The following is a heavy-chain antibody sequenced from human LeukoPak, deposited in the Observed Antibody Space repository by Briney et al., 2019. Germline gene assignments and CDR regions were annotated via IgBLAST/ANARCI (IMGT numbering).Heavy chain of an antibody. CDR1: GGSFSGYY. V-gene: IGHV4-34*01. D-gene: IGHD2-15*01. CDR3: ARSRGYCSGGSCYYFDY. Sequence: SVTLSLTCAVYGGSFSGYYWNWIRQPPGKGLEWIGEINHSGSTNYNPSLKSRVTISVDTSKNQFSLKLSSVTAADTAVYYCARSRGYCSGGSCYYFDYWGQGTLVTVSS. J-gene: IGHJ4*02. CDR2: INHSGST.